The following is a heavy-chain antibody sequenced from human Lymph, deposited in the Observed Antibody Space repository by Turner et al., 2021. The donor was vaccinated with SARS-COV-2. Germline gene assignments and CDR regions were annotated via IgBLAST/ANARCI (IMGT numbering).Heavy chain of an antibody. V-gene: IGHV1-24*01. CDR3: ATVLCTGSSCYYYGMDV. CDR2: FDPEDGEI. Sequence: VQLVQSGAAVKKPGASVPVSCKVSGYTLTELSMHWVRQAPGKGLEWMGGFDPEDGEIIYAQKFQGRVTMTEDTSTDTAYMELSSLRSEDTAVYYCATVLCTGSSCYYYGMDVWGQGTTVTVSS. CDR1: GYTLTELS. D-gene: IGHD2-15*01. J-gene: IGHJ6*02.